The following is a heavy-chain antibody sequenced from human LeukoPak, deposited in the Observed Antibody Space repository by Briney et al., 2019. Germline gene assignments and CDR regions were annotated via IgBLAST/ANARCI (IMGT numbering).Heavy chain of an antibody. J-gene: IGHJ4*02. Sequence: ASLKLSCSAAGYTFTPSGITWVRQAPGQGLEWRGWISAYNGNTTYAQKLQGRVTMTTATSTSTAYVELRSLRSDDTAVYYCARARGATTEFSYWGQGTLVTVSS. CDR2: ISAYNGNT. D-gene: IGHD1-26*01. CDR1: GYTFTPSG. CDR3: ARARGATTEFSY. V-gene: IGHV1-18*01.